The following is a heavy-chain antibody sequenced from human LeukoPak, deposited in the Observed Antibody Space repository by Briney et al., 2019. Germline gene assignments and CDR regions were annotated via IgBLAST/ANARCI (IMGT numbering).Heavy chain of an antibody. CDR3: ARSVVRGIIIIPYFDY. V-gene: IGHV3-7*04. Sequence: GGSLRLSCAASGFTFSTYAMSWVRQAPGKGLEWVANIKQDGSEKYYVDSVKGRFTISRDNTKNSLYLQMNSLRAEDTAVYYCARSVVRGIIIIPYFDYWGQGALVTVSS. D-gene: IGHD3-10*01. CDR2: IKQDGSEK. CDR1: GFTFSTYA. J-gene: IGHJ4*02.